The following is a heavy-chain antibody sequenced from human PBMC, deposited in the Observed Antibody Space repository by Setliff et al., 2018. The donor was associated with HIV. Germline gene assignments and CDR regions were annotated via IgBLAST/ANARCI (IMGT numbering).Heavy chain of an antibody. J-gene: IGHJ3*02. CDR3: ARSDSGYRSSWAPFDI. Sequence: SETLSLTCAVSGYSIRSGYYWGWIRQPPGKGLEWIGSIYHSGSTYYNPSLKSRVTISVDTSKNQFSLKLSSVTAADTAVYYCARSDSGYRSSWAPFDIWGQGTMGT. CDR2: IYHSGST. D-gene: IGHD6-13*01. V-gene: IGHV4-38-2*01. CDR1: GYSIRSGYY.